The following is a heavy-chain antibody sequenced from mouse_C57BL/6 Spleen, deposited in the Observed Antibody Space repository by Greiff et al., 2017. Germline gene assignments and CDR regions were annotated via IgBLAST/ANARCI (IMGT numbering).Heavy chain of an antibody. CDR2: IYPSDSET. Sequence: QVQLQQPGAELVRPGSSVKLSCKASGYTFTSYWMDWVKQRPGQGLEWIGNIYPSDSETHYNQKFKDKATLTVDKSSSTAYMQLSSLTSEDSAVYYSARDLYGSSYDAWFAYWGQGTLVTVSA. CDR1: GYTFTSYW. CDR3: ARDLYGSSYDAWFAY. J-gene: IGHJ3*01. D-gene: IGHD1-1*01. V-gene: IGHV1-61*01.